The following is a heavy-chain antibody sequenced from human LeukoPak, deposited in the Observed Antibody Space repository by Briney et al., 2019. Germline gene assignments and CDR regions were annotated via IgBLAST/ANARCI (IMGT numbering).Heavy chain of an antibody. D-gene: IGHD2-15*01. Sequence: SETLSLTCAVYGGSFSGDYWSWIRQSPGKGLEWIGEINHSGSTNYNPSLKSRVTISLDTSKNQFSLKLRSVTAADTAVYYCARDRYCSGGSCYSSSSNWFDPWGQGTLVTVSS. CDR1: GGSFSGDY. V-gene: IGHV4-34*01. CDR2: INHSGST. J-gene: IGHJ5*02. CDR3: ARDRYCSGGSCYSSSSNWFDP.